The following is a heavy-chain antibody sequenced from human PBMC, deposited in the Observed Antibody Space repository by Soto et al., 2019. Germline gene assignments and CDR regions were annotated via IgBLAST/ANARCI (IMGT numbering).Heavy chain of an antibody. J-gene: IGHJ6*02. V-gene: IGHV4-31*03. CDR2: IYYSGST. Sequence: QVQLQESGPGLVKSSQTLSLTCTVSGGAISSDGNYWSWIRQHPGKGLEWIGYIYYSGSTYYNPSLKSRVTISVDTSKKQFSLKLNSVTAEDTAVYYCARARMVRGIIYYYGMDVWGQGTTVTVSS. CDR1: GGAISSDGNY. D-gene: IGHD3-10*01. CDR3: ARARMVRGIIYYYGMDV.